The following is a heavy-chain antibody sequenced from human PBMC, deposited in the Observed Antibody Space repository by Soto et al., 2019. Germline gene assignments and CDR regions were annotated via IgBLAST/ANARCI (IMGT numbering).Heavy chain of an antibody. CDR1: GFTFSSYW. Sequence: EVQLVESGGGLVQPGGSLRLSCAASGFTFSSYWMHWVRQAPGKGLVWVSRINSDGSSTSYADSVKGRLTISRDNSKNTLYLQMNSLRAEDTAVYYCARGDDFWSGYYTPDIWGQGTMVTVSS. CDR2: INSDGSST. J-gene: IGHJ3*02. V-gene: IGHV3-74*01. CDR3: ARGDDFWSGYYTPDI. D-gene: IGHD3-3*01.